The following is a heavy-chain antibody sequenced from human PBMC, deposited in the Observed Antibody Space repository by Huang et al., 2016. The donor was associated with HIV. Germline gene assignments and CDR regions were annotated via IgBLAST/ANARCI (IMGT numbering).Heavy chain of an antibody. D-gene: IGHD4-17*01. Sequence: QVQLVQSGAEVKKPGASVKVSCRASGYTFIRYCITWVRQAPGQGLEGMGWIRPSYGYTNYAQQFQGRVTMTTDTSTNTVYMEVRSLRSDDTAVYYCARDLGTTVVPDGMDVWGQGTTVTVSS. CDR1: GYTFIRYC. J-gene: IGHJ6*02. V-gene: IGHV1-18*04. CDR2: IRPSYGYT. CDR3: ARDLGTTVVPDGMDV.